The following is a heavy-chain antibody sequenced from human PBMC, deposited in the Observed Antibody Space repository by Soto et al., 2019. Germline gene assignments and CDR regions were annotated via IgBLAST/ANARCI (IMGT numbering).Heavy chain of an antibody. V-gene: IGHV4-39*01. CDR2: IYYSGST. D-gene: IGHD1-26*01. CDR1: GGSISSSSYY. Sequence: SETLSVTCTVSGGSISSSSYYWGWIRQPPGKGLEWIGSIYYSGSTYYNPSLKSRVTISVDTSKNQFSLKLSSVTAADTAVYYCARLPYSGSYYYGMDVWGQGTTVT. J-gene: IGHJ6*02. CDR3: ARLPYSGSYYYGMDV.